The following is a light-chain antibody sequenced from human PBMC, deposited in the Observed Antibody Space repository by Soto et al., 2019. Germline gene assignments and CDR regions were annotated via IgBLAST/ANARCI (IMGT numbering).Light chain of an antibody. CDR3: HQYDSYPRT. CDR1: QSLNRDY. V-gene: IGKV1-5*03. J-gene: IGKJ1*01. CDR2: KAS. Sequence: IPMTQSPSTLSASLGDRVTMTCRASQSLNRDYLAWYQQKPGKAPKLLIYKASTLETDVPSRFSGGGSGTAFTLTISSLQADDFATYYCHQYDSYPRTFGQGTKVDLK.